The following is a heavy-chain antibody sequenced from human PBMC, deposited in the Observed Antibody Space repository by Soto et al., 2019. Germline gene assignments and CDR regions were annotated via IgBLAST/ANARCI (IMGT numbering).Heavy chain of an antibody. D-gene: IGHD2-15*01. CDR3: ARDHPGYCSGGSCYSAWFDP. CDR2: INAGNGNT. J-gene: IGHJ5*02. CDR1: GYTFTSYA. Sequence: ASVKVSCKAFGYTFTSYAMHWVRQAPGQRLEWMGWINAGNGNTKYSQKFQGRVTITRDTSASTAYMELSSLRSEDTAVYYCARDHPGYCSGGSCYSAWFDPWGQGTLVTVSS. V-gene: IGHV1-3*01.